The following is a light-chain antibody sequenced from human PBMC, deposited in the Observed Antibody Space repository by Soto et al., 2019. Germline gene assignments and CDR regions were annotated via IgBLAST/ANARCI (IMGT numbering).Light chain of an antibody. CDR2: GTS. V-gene: IGKV3-20*01. Sequence: EIVLTQSPGTLSLSPGERATLSCRTSQTVSSSYLAWYQQKRGQAPRLLFYGTSNRATGIPDRFSGSGSGTDFTLTITRLEPEDFAVYNCQLYGSSPLYSFAQGTELEIK. J-gene: IGKJ2*01. CDR1: QTVSSSY. CDR3: QLYGSSPLYS.